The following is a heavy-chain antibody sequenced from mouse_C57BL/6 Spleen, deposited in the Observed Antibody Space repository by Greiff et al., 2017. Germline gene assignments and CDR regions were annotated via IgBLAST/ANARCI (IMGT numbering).Heavy chain of an antibody. Sequence: EVQLMESGGGLVKPGGSLKLSCAASGFTFSSYAMSWVRQTPEKRLEWVATISDGGSYTYYTDNVKGRFTISRDNAKNNLYLQMSHLKSEDTAMYYCARDRGNFAYWGQGTLVTVAA. CDR1: GFTFSSYA. CDR3: ARDRGNFAY. J-gene: IGHJ3*01. V-gene: IGHV5-4*01. D-gene: IGHD2-1*01. CDR2: ISDGGSYT.